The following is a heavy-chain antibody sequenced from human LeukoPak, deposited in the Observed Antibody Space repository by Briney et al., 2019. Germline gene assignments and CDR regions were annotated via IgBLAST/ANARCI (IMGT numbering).Heavy chain of an antibody. J-gene: IGHJ4*02. CDR3: ARDRNRFGLDY. CDR1: RGSISSDGYY. D-gene: IGHD1/OR15-1a*01. V-gene: IGHV4-61*02. CDR2: IYTSGTT. Sequence: PSETLSLTCTVSRGSISSDGYYWSWIRQPAGKGLEWIGRIYTSGTTNYNPSLKSRVTISIDTSKNQFSLKLNSVTAADTAVYYCARDRNRFGLDYWGQGTLVTVSS.